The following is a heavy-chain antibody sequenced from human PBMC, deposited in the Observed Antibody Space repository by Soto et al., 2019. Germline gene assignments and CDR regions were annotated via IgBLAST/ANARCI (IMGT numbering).Heavy chain of an antibody. J-gene: IGHJ5*02. CDR2: MNPNSGNT. D-gene: IGHD1-20*01. CDR3: ARDNVYNWNDEGLFDP. CDR1: GYSFSDYD. Sequence: QVQLVQSGAEVKKPGASVKVSCKASGYSFSDYDINWVRQATGQGPEWMGWMNPNSGNTGYAQKFQGRVTMTRHTSINSAYMELSSLGSEDTAVYYCARDNVYNWNDEGLFDPCGQGTLVTVSS. V-gene: IGHV1-8*01.